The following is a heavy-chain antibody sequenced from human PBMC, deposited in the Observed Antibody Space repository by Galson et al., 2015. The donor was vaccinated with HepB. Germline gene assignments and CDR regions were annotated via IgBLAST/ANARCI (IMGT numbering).Heavy chain of an antibody. Sequence: SLRLSCAPSGFNVADFYMSWVRQAPGKGPEWVSVMYEGRSIYYADSVKGRFTISRDNSKNILHLQMNNPRAEDTAVYYCAKTYGGNPFALDSWGQGTLVTVSS. D-gene: IGHD4-23*01. CDR3: AKTYGGNPFALDS. V-gene: IGHV3-53*01. J-gene: IGHJ4*02. CDR2: MYEGRSI. CDR1: GFNVADFY.